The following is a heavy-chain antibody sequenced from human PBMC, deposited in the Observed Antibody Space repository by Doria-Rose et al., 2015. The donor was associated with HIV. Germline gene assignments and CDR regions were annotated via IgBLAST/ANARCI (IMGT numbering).Heavy chain of an antibody. D-gene: IGHD3-10*01. CDR3: ATGVTLDY. Sequence: VQLVQSGGGLVRPGGSPRLSCATSGFTFSSHRINWVRQAPGKGLEWVSSISSTSAYINYADSVRGRFTISRDNARNSLYLQMDSLRAEDTAIYYCATGVTLDYWGQGTLVTVSS. CDR2: ISSTSAYI. V-gene: IGHV3-21*01. CDR1: GFTFSSHR. J-gene: IGHJ4*02.